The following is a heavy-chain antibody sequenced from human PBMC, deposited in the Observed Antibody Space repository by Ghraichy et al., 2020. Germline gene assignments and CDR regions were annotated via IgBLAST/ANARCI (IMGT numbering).Heavy chain of an antibody. V-gene: IGHV1-18*01. Sequence: ASVKVSCKASGYSFTTEGISWVRQAPGEGPEWMGWISPYNGQTNYAQKFQGRLTVTTDTSTSTVYMEFRSLRPDDTAVYYCEKGGYSYGFGPYYFDSWGQGTLVTVSS. J-gene: IGHJ4*02. CDR3: EKGGYSYGFGPYYFDS. D-gene: IGHD5-18*01. CDR1: GYSFTTEG. CDR2: ISPYNGQT.